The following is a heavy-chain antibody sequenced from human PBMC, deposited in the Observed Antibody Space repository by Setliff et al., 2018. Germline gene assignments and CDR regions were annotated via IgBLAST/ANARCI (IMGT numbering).Heavy chain of an antibody. D-gene: IGHD5-18*01. CDR2: IYTSGST. V-gene: IGHV4-61*02. J-gene: IGHJ6*02. Sequence: SETLSLTCTVSGGSISSGSYYWSWIRQPAGKGLEWIGRIYTSGSTNYNLSLKSRVTISVDTSKNQFSLKLSSVTAADTAVYYCARGRGYSYGSTFHYYYGMDVWGQGTTVTVSS. CDR3: ARGRGYSYGSTFHYYYGMDV. CDR1: GGSISSGSYY.